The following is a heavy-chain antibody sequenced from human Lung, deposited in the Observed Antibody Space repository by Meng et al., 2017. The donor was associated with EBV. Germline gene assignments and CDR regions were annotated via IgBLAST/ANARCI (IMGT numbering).Heavy chain of an antibody. J-gene: IGHJ2*01. CDR3: ARAGSNWYFDL. Sequence: VEVVGYGGGCGQPGGSLRLSCAASGFTFSSYDMHWVRQATGKGLEWVSAIGTAGDTYYPGSVKGRFTISRENAKNSLYLQMNSLRAGDTAVYYCARAGSNWYFDLWGRGTLVTVSS. CDR1: GFTFSSYD. V-gene: IGHV3-13*01. CDR2: IGTAGDT.